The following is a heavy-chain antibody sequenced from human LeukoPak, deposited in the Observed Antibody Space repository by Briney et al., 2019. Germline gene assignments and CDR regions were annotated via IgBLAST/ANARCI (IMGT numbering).Heavy chain of an antibody. D-gene: IGHD2-15*01. V-gene: IGHV3-30*03. CDR1: GFTFSSYG. Sequence: GRSLRLSCAASGFTFSSYGMHWVRQAPGKGLEWVAVISYDGSNKYYADSVKGRFTISRDNSKNTLYLQMNSLRAEDTAVYYCARVEPLGYCSGGSCQRWFDPWGQGTLVTVSS. CDR3: ARVEPLGYCSGGSCQRWFDP. J-gene: IGHJ5*02. CDR2: ISYDGSNK.